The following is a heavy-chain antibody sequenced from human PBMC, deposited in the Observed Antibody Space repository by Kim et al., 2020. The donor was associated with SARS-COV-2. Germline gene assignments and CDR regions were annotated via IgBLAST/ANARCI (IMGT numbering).Heavy chain of an antibody. V-gene: IGHV1-69*01. D-gene: IGHD3-3*01. CDR3: ARAIHFFDPPFIY. Sequence: NDARQCQGRVTITADGSTSTAYMELSSLRSEDTAVYYCARAIHFFDPPFIYWGQGTLVTVSS. J-gene: IGHJ4*02.